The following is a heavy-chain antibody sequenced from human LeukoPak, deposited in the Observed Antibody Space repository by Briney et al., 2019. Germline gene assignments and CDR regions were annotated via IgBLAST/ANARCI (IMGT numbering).Heavy chain of an antibody. V-gene: IGHV1-46*01. CDR3: ASYTPIYSSSWYNPSDAFDI. Sequence: ASVKVSCKASGYTFTSYYMHWVRQAPGQGLEWMGIINPSGGSTSYAQKFQGRVTMTRDTSTSTVYMELSSLRSEDTAVYYCASYTPIYSSSWYNPSDAFDIWGQGTMVTVSS. CDR2: INPSGGST. D-gene: IGHD6-13*01. CDR1: GYTFTSYY. J-gene: IGHJ3*02.